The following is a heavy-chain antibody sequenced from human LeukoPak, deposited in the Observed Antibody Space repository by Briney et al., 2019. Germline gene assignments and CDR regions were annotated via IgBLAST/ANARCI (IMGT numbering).Heavy chain of an antibody. J-gene: IGHJ6*02. V-gene: IGHV4-34*01. D-gene: IGHD3-22*01. CDR1: GGSFSGYY. CDR2: INHSGST. Sequence: SETLSLTCAVYGGSFSGYYWSWIRQPPGKGLEWIGEINHSGSTNYNPSLKSRVTISVDTSKNQFSLKLSSVTAEDTAVYYCASRASSGYYSYYYYYYGMDVWGQGTTVTVSS. CDR3: ASRASSGYYSYYYYYYGMDV.